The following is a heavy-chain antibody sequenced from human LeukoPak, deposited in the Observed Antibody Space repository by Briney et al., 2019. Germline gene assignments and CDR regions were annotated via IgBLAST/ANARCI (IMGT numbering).Heavy chain of an antibody. V-gene: IGHV3-7*01. CDR2: IKQDGSEK. CDR3: ARVRGDIVATTPSNYFDY. J-gene: IGHJ4*02. CDR1: GFTFSSYS. D-gene: IGHD5-12*01. Sequence: PGGSLRLSCAASGFTFSSYSMNWVRQAPGKGLEWVANIKQDGSEKYYVDSVKGRFTISRDNAKNSLYLQMNSLRAEDTAVYYCARVRGDIVATTPSNYFDYWGQGTLVTVSS.